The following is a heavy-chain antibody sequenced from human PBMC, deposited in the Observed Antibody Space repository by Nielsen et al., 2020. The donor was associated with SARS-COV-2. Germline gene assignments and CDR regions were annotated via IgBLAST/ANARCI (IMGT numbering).Heavy chain of an antibody. V-gene: IGHV3-9*01. J-gene: IGHJ4*02. D-gene: IGHD3-10*01. CDR2: ISWNSGSI. CDR3: AKDPYGSGEYYFDY. Sequence: GGSLRLSCAASGFTFDDYAMHWVRQAPGKGLEWVSGISWNSGSIGYADSMKGRFTISRDNAKNSLYLQMNSLRAEDTALYYCAKDPYGSGEYYFDYWGQGTLVTVSS. CDR1: GFTFDDYA.